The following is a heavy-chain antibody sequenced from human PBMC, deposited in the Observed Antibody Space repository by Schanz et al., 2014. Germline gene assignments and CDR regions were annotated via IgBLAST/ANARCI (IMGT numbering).Heavy chain of an antibody. Sequence: QLQLVESGGGVVQPGGSLKLSCVASGFTFKNYGIHWVRQALGKGLEWLSFIPFDASNKYSADSLKGRFTISRDNSKNTVYPQMDSVRPEVTAVYYCAKQFLSYCFYGKDVWGQGTTVSVSS. CDR2: IPFDASNK. CDR3: AKQFLSYCFYGKDV. J-gene: IGHJ6*02. CDR1: GFTFKNYG. V-gene: IGHV3-30*02.